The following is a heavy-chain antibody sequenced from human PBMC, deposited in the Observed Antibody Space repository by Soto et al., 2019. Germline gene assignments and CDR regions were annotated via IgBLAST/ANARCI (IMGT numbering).Heavy chain of an antibody. Sequence: SETLSLTCTASGDSIFGSTHYWAWIRQSPGKGLEWIGSVYYSGSTHYNPSLNSRISISVDTSKGQFSLKLTSVTAADTAVYYCARNVSSATSSWSEQGYKWFDPWGQGTLVTVSS. CDR2: VYYSGST. CDR1: GDSIFGSTHY. V-gene: IGHV4-39*07. CDR3: ARNVSSATSSWSEQGYKWFDP. J-gene: IGHJ5*02. D-gene: IGHD3-3*01.